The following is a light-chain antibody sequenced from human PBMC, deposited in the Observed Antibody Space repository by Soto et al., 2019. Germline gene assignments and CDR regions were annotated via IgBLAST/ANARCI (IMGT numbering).Light chain of an antibody. CDR3: QQYNNWWT. J-gene: IGKJ1*01. V-gene: IGKV3-15*01. CDR2: GAS. Sequence: VVMKQSPATLSVSPGERARLSCRASQSVSSNLAWYQQKPGQAPRLLIYGASTRATGIPARFSGSGSGTEFTLTISSLQSEDFAVYYCQQYNNWWTFGQGTKVDI. CDR1: QSVSSN.